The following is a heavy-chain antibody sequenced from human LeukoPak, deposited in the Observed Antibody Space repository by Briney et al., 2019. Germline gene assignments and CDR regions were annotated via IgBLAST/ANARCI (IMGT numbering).Heavy chain of an antibody. CDR2: IYSGGTI. J-gene: IGHJ3*01. Sequence: GGSLRLSCAASGFTFSSYSMNWVRQAPGKGLEWVSVIYSGGTIYFADSVKGRFTISRDNSKNMLYLQMNSLRAEDTAVYFCARKRTAAAGDGFDVWGQGTMVTVSS. D-gene: IGHD6-13*01. V-gene: IGHV3-66*01. CDR1: GFTFSSYS. CDR3: ARKRTAAAGDGFDV.